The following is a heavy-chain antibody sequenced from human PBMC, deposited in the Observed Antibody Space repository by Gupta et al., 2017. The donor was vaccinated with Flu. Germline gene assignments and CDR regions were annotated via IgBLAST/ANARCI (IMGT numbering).Heavy chain of an antibody. CDR2: INHSGST. D-gene: IGHD1-20*01. CDR3: ARKGPITGTTLAKRQNNWFDP. CDR1: GGSFSGYY. V-gene: IGHV4-34*01. J-gene: IGHJ5*02. Sequence: QVQLQQWGAGLLKPSETLSLTCAVYGGSFSGYYWSWIRQPPGKGLEWIGEINHSGSTNYNPSLKSRVTISVDTSKNQFSLKLSSVTAADTAVYYCARKGPITGTTLAKRQNNWFDPWGQGTLVTVSS.